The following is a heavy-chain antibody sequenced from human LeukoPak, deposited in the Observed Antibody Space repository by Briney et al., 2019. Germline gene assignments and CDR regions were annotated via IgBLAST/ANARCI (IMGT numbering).Heavy chain of an antibody. CDR2: ISSSGNTI. Sequence: GGSLRLSCAASGFTFSDYYMTWIRQAPGKGLEWISYISSSGNTISYADSVKGRFTISSDNAKNSLSLQMNSLRVEDTAVYYCARVRDKVDPWGQGTLVTVSS. V-gene: IGHV3-11*01. CDR3: ARVRDKVDP. CDR1: GFTFSDYY. J-gene: IGHJ5*02.